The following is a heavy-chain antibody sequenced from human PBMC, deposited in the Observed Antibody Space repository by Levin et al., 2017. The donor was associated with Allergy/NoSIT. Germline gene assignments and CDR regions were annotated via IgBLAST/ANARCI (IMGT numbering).Heavy chain of an antibody. V-gene: IGHV3-74*01. D-gene: IGHD2-8*01. Sequence: PGGSLRLSCAASGFTFSSYWMHWVRQAPGKGLVWVSGINSDGRSRTYLDSVKGRFTISRDNAKNTLYLQMNSLRAEDTAVYYCAPFFNGVDMWGQGTMVTVSS. CDR1: GFTFSSYW. J-gene: IGHJ3*02. CDR2: INSDGRSR. CDR3: APFFNGVDM.